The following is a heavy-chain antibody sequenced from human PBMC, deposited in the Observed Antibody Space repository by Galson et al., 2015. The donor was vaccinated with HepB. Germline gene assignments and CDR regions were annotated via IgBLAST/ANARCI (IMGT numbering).Heavy chain of an antibody. V-gene: IGHV7-4-1*02. CDR2: INTNTGNP. Sequence: SVKVSCKASGYTFTSYAMNWVRQAPGQGLEWMGWINTNTGNPPYAQGFTGRFVFSLDTSVSTAYLQISRLKAEDTAVYYCAREIAEVLGNWFDPWGQGTLVTVSS. CDR3: AREIAEVLGNWFDP. CDR1: GYTFTSYA. J-gene: IGHJ5*02. D-gene: IGHD6-13*01.